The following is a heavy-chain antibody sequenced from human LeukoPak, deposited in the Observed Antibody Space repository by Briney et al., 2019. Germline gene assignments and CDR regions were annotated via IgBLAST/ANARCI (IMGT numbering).Heavy chain of an antibody. J-gene: IGHJ3*02. D-gene: IGHD3-22*01. CDR2: IYSGGST. V-gene: IGHV3-53*01. CDR1: GFTVSSNY. CDR3: ARGSYGSSGPNDAFDI. Sequence: GGSLRLSCAASGFTVSSNYMSWVRQAPGKGLEWVSVIYSGGSTYYADSVKGRFTISRDNSKNTLYLQMNSLRAEDTAVYYCARGSYGSSGPNDAFDIWGQGTMVTVSS.